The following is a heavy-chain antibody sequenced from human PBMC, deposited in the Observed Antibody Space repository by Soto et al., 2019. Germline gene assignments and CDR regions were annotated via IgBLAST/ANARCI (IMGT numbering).Heavy chain of an antibody. CDR3: AKVVVVAYTAAHHRELHAF. CDR1: GFSFSSYA. V-gene: IGHV3-23*01. J-gene: IGHJ1*01. Sequence: GGSLRLSCAASGFSFSSYAMSWVRQAPGKGLEWVSSISTSGGGTYYADSVKGRFTISRDISKSTLFLQMNSLRVEDTAIYYCAKVVVVAYTAAHHRELHAFWSQGT. D-gene: IGHD3-16*01. CDR2: ISTSGGGT.